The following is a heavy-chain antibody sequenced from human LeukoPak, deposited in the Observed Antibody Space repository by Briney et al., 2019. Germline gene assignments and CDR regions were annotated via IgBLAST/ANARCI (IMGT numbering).Heavy chain of an antibody. CDR3: ARTVGAHYHLSYFDY. CDR1: GFTVSSNY. CDR2: IFSGGST. D-gene: IGHD1-26*01. Sequence: GGSLRLSCAASGFTVSSNYMSWVRQAPGKGLEWVSIIFSGGSTYYADSVKGRFTISRDSSKNTLYLQMNSLRAEDTAVYYCARTVGAHYHLSYFDYWGQGTLVTVSS. V-gene: IGHV3-53*01. J-gene: IGHJ4*02.